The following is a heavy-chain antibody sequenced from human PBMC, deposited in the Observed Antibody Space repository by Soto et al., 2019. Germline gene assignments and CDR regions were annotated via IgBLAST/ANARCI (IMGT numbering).Heavy chain of an antibody. CDR1: GFTFSSYG. D-gene: IGHD3-3*01. CDR3: EKDRLSDFWSGYYFDY. J-gene: IGHJ4*02. CDR2: ISYDGSNK. Sequence: QVQLVESGGGVVQPGRSLRLSCAASGFTFSSYGMHWVRQAPGKGLEWVAVISYDGSNKYYADSVKGRFTISRDNSKNTLYLQMNSLRAEDTAVYYCEKDRLSDFWSGYYFDYWGQGTLVTVSS. V-gene: IGHV3-30*18.